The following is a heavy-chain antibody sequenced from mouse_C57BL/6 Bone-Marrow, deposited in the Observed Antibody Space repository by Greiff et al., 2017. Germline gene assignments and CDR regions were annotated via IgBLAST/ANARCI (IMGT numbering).Heavy chain of an antibody. CDR3: ARSYYEYDYFDY. V-gene: IGHV7-3*01. D-gene: IGHD2-4*01. Sequence: DVKLVESGGGLVQPGGSLSLSCAASGFTFTDYYMSWVRQPPGKALEWLGFIRNKANGYTTEYSASVKGRFTISRDNSQSILYLQMNALRAEDSATYYCARSYYEYDYFDYWGQGTTLTVSS. J-gene: IGHJ2*01. CDR1: GFTFTDYY. CDR2: IRNKANGYTT.